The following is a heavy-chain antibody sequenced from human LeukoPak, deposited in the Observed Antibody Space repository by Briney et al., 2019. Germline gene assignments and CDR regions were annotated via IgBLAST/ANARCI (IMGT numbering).Heavy chain of an antibody. V-gene: IGHV4-4*08. J-gene: IGHJ4*02. CDR2: IYSSVST. Sequence: SETLSLTCTVSGDSINDHYWSWIRQPPGEGLEWIGYIYSSVSTNYNPSLKSRVTISLDASKVQFSLELTSMTAADTAVYSCARLDASLTPGLGSYPDIWGQGMLVTVSS. CDR3: ARLDASLTPGLGSYPDI. D-gene: IGHD3-10*01. CDR1: GDSINDHY.